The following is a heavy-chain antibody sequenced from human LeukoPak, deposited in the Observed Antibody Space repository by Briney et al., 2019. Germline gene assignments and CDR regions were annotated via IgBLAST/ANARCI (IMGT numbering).Heavy chain of an antibody. CDR2: IYTTGST. V-gene: IGHV4-61*02. D-gene: IGHD4-17*01. J-gene: IGHJ4*02. Sequence: SETLSLTCTVSGGSISSGSYYWSWIRQPAGKGLDWIGRIYTTGSTNYNPSLKSRVTISVDTSKNQFSLKLNSVTAADTAVYYCAREEYGDYVGYWGQGTLVTVAS. CDR1: GGSISSGSYY. CDR3: AREEYGDYVGY.